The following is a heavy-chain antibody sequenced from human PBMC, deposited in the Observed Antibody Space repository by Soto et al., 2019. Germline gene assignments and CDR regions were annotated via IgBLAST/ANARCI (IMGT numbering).Heavy chain of an antibody. Sequence: ASVKVSCKASGYTFTSYDINWVRQATGQGLEWMGWINPDSGNTSYAQKFQGRVTMTGDTSTRTVYMELSSLRSDDTAVYYCATRSGPRALDIWGQGTMVTVSS. V-gene: IGHV1-8*01. J-gene: IGHJ3*02. CDR2: INPDSGNT. CDR1: GYTFTSYD. CDR3: ATRSGPRALDI. D-gene: IGHD2-15*01.